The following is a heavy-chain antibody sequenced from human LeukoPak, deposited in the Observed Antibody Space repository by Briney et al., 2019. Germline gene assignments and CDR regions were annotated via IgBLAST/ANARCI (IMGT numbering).Heavy chain of an antibody. CDR1: GGSFSGYY. CDR2: INHSGST. J-gene: IGHJ4*02. V-gene: IGHV4-34*01. Sequence: SETLSLTCTVYGGSFSGYYWSWIRQPPGKGLEWIGEINHSGSTYYNPSLESRVTISVDTSKNQFSLRLSSVTAADTAIYYCARGGPGLRFSTMAARRPFDYWGQGTLVTVSS. D-gene: IGHD6-6*01. CDR3: ARGGPGLRFSTMAARRPFDY.